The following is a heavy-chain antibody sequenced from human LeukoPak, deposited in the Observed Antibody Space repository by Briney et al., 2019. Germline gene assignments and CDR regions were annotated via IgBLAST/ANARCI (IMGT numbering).Heavy chain of an antibody. V-gene: IGHV4-34*01. CDR2: INHSGST. CDR1: GGSFSGYY. Sequence: PSETLSLTCAVYGGSFSGYYWSWIRQPPGKGLEWIGEINHSGSTNYNPSLKSRVTISVDTSKNQFSLTLSSVTAADTAVYYCARHSRGYDSEFGYWGQGTLVTVSS. D-gene: IGHD5-12*01. CDR3: ARHSRGYDSEFGY. J-gene: IGHJ4*02.